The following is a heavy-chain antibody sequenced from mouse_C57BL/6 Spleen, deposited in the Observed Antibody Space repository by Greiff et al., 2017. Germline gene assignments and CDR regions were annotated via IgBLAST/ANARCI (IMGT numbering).Heavy chain of an antibody. CDR1: GFTFSGYY. Sequence: EVQVVESEGGLVQPGSSMKLSCTASGFTFSGYYMAWVRQVPEKGLEWVANSNYDGSSTYYLDSLKSRFIISRDNAKNILYLQMSSLKSEDTATYYCARGDYTYFDYWGQGTTLTVSS. CDR2: SNYDGSST. J-gene: IGHJ2*01. D-gene: IGHD2-12*01. V-gene: IGHV5-16*01. CDR3: ARGDYTYFDY.